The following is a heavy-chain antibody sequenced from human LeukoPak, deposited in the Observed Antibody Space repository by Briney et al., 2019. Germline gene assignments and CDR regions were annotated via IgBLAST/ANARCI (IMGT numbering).Heavy chain of an antibody. V-gene: IGHV3-23*01. CDR3: AKRGNTISFFDP. Sequence: RPGGSLRLSCAASGFTFSNYAMYWVRQAPGKGLERVSGLTGNGDITYYTDSVKGRFTISRDNSKNTLYLEMNNLRAEDTALYYCAKRGNTISFFDPWGQGTLVTVSS. J-gene: IGHJ5*02. CDR2: LTGNGDIT. CDR1: GFTFSNYA. D-gene: IGHD1-1*01.